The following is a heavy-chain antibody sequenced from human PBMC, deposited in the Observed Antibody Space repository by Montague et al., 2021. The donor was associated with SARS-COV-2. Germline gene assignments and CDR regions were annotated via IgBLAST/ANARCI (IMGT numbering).Heavy chain of an antibody. J-gene: IGHJ5*02. CDR3: AREVSGGDYNGWFDP. Sequence: SETLSLTCTVSGASISSYYWSWIRQPPGTGLELIGYIYYSGSTNYNPSLTSRVTISVDTSKNQFSLTLSSVTAADTAVYYCAREVSGGDYNGWFDPWGQGTLVTVSS. D-gene: IGHD3-10*01. CDR1: GASISSYY. V-gene: IGHV4-59*01. CDR2: IYYSGST.